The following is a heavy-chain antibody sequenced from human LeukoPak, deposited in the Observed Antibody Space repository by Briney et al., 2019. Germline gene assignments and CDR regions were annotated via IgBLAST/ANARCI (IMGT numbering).Heavy chain of an antibody. V-gene: IGHV3-23*01. CDR1: GFTFSSYV. CDR2: ISGSVTST. J-gene: IGHJ6*03. D-gene: IGHD1-26*01. CDR3: ARGRHSGSYYYYYYMDV. Sequence: GGSLRLSCAASGFTFSSYVMSWVRQAPGKGLEWVSAISGSVTSTYYADSVKGRFTISRDNSKNTLYLQMNSLRAEDTAVYYCARGRHSGSYYYYYYMDVWGKGTTVAVSS.